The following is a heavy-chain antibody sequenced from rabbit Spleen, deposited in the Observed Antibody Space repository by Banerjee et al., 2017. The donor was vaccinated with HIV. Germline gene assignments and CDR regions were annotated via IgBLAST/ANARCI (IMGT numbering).Heavy chain of an antibody. J-gene: IGHJ6*01. CDR3: VRGASSSGYYSL. CDR1: GFDFSSSYY. Sequence: QSLEESGGDLVKPGASLTLTCKASGFDFSSSYYMCWVRQAPGKGLELIACIESGSSGFTYFASWAKGRFTISKTSSTTVTLQMTSLTAADTATYFCVRGASSSGYYSLWGPGTLVTVS. D-gene: IGHD1-1*01. V-gene: IGHV1S40*01. CDR2: IESGSSGFT.